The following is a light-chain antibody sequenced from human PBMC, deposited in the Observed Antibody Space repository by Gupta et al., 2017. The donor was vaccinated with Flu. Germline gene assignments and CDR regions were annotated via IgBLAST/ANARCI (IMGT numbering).Light chain of an antibody. CDR3: GTWDSSLSAGV. J-gene: IGLJ3*02. V-gene: IGLV1-51*02. CDR2: ENN. CDR1: SSDIGNNY. Sequence: QSXXTQPXXVSAAPGQKVTISCSGSSSDIGNNYVSWYQQLPGTAPKLLIYENNKRPSGIRDRFSGSKSGTSATLGITGLQTGDEAHYYCGTWDSSLSAGVFGGGTKLTVL.